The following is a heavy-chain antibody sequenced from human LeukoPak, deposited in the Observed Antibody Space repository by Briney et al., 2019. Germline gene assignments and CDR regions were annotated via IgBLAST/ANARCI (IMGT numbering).Heavy chain of an antibody. J-gene: IGHJ3*02. CDR2: INPNSGGT. V-gene: IGHV1-2*02. Sequence: ASVKVSCKASGYTFTGHYMHWVRQAPGQGLEWMGWINPNSGGTNYAQKFQGRVTMTRDTSISTAYMELSMLRSDDTAVYYCARDLGSWYYDSSGYSVNAFDIWGQGTMVTVSS. D-gene: IGHD3-22*01. CDR1: GYTFTGHY. CDR3: ARDLGSWYYDSSGYSVNAFDI.